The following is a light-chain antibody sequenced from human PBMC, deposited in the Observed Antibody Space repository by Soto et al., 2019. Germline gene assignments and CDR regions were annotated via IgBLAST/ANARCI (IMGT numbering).Light chain of an antibody. CDR2: EVS. Sequence: QSALTQAPSASGYPGQSVTISCTGANSDVGSYNFVSWYQQHPGRAPKLLIYEVSKRPSGVPDRFSGSKSGNTASLTVSGLQAEDEADYYCSSYAGTNTRYLFGSGTKVTVL. V-gene: IGLV2-8*01. CDR3: SSYAGTNTRYL. CDR1: NSDVGSYNF. J-gene: IGLJ1*01.